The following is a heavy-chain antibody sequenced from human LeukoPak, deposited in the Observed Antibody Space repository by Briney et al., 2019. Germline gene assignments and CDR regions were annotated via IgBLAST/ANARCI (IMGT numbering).Heavy chain of an antibody. D-gene: IGHD2-15*01. CDR3: AREVAATMGDWFDP. V-gene: IGHV4-38-2*02. J-gene: IGHJ5*02. CDR1: GNSISSGFY. Sequence: SETLSLTCTVSGNSISSGFYWGWIRQPPGKGLEWIGSIYHSGSTYFNPSLKSRVTISVDTSKNQFSLKLSSVTAADTAVYYCAREVAATMGDWFDPWGQGTLVTVSS. CDR2: IYHSGST.